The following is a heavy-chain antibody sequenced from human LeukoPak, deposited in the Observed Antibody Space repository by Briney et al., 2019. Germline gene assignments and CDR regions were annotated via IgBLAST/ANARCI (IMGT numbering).Heavy chain of an antibody. CDR1: GFTFSSYD. CDR2: ISYDGSNK. CDR3: ARAPRGSSWYYFDY. D-gene: IGHD6-13*01. Sequence: GGSLRLSCAASGFTFSSYDMHWVRQAPGKGLDWVAVISYDGSNKYYSDSVKGRFTISRDNSKKTLYLQMNSLRAEDTAVYYCARAPRGSSWYYFDYWGQGTLVTVSS. J-gene: IGHJ4*02. V-gene: IGHV3-30*03.